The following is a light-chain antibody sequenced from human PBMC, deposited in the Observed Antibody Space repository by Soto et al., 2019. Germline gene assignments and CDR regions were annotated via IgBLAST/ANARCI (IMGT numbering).Light chain of an antibody. J-gene: IGKJ4*01. CDR2: DAS. Sequence: EVVLTQSPGTLSLSPGERATLSCRASQSVDSSYLAWYQQKPGQAPRLLIYDASSRPPGIPDRFSGSGSGTDFTLTISSLLSEDFAVYYCHQYYKWPLTFGGGTKVDIK. CDR3: HQYYKWPLT. V-gene: IGKV3-20*01. CDR1: QSVDSSY.